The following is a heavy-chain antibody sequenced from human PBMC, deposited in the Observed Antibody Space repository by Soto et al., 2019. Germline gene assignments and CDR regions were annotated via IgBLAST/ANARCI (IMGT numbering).Heavy chain of an antibody. Sequence: SETLSLTCTVSGGSISSGGYYWSWIRQHPGKGLEWIGYIYYSGSTYYNPSLKSRVTISVDTSKNQFSLKLSSVTAADTAVYYCAREYYDYVWGSYRYHWFDPWGQGTLVTVSS. CDR3: AREYYDYVWGSYRYHWFDP. V-gene: IGHV4-31*03. CDR2: IYYSGST. D-gene: IGHD3-16*02. J-gene: IGHJ5*02. CDR1: GGSISSGGYY.